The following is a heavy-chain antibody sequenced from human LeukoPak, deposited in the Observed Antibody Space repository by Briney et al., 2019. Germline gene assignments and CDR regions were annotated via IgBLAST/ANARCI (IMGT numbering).Heavy chain of an antibody. Sequence: GRSLRLSCAASGFTFSSYAMHWVRQAPGKGLEWVAVISYDGSNKYYADSVKGRFTISRDNSKNTLYLQMNSLRAEDTAVYYCARDTDSSGWCRFDYWGQGTLVTVSS. CDR3: ARDTDSSGWCRFDY. V-gene: IGHV3-30-3*01. CDR1: GFTFSSYA. J-gene: IGHJ4*02. CDR2: ISYDGSNK. D-gene: IGHD6-19*01.